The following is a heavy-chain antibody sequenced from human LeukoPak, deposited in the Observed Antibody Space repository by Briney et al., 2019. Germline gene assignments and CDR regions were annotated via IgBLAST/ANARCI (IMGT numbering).Heavy chain of an antibody. CDR3: AKATRAAAAGGYFDY. CDR2: ISWNSGSI. J-gene: IGHJ4*02. Sequence: PGGSLRLSCAASGFTFDDYAMHWVRQAPGKGLEWVSGISWNSGSIGYADSVKGRFTISRDNAKNSLYLQMNSLRAEDTALYYCAKATRAAAAGGYFDYWGQGTLVTVSS. D-gene: IGHD6-13*01. V-gene: IGHV3-9*01. CDR1: GFTFDDYA.